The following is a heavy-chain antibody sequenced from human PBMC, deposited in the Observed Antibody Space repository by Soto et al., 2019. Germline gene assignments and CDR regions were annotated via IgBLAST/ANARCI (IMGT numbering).Heavy chain of an antibody. J-gene: IGHJ3*01. D-gene: IGHD1-20*01. CDR2: ISSSSSTI. V-gene: IGHV3-48*01. CDR3: ARGGIASAH. Sequence: GGSLRLSCAASGFTFSSYTMHWVRQAPGKGLEWVSYISSSSSTIYYADSVKGRFTISRDNAKNSLYLQMNSLRGEDTAVYYCARGGIASAHWGQGTMVTVSS. CDR1: GFTFSSYT.